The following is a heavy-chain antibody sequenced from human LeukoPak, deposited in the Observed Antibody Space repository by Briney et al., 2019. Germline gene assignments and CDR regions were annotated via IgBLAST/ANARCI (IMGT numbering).Heavy chain of an antibody. CDR2: ISGSGGTT. Sequence: SGGSLRDSCAASGFTFSTYAMSWVRQAPGKGLEWVSCISGSGGTTYYADSVKGRFTISRDNSKNTLYLQMNSLRAEDTAVYYCAKVGGYSYGYPFDYWGQGTLVTVSS. D-gene: IGHD5-18*01. V-gene: IGHV3-23*01. CDR1: GFTFSTYA. J-gene: IGHJ4*02. CDR3: AKVGGYSYGYPFDY.